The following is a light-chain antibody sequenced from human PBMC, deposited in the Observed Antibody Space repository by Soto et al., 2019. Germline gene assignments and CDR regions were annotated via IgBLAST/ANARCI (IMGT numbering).Light chain of an antibody. CDR2: DAS. V-gene: IGKV1-5*01. CDR3: QQYNSYSPLT. J-gene: IGKJ4*01. Sequence: IQLTQSPSSLSASVGDRSTTTFRASQSISTYLHWYQQKPGTAPKLLIYDASSLESGVPSRFSGSGSGTEFTLTISSLQPDDFATYYCQQYNSYSPLTFGGGTKVDIK. CDR1: QSISTY.